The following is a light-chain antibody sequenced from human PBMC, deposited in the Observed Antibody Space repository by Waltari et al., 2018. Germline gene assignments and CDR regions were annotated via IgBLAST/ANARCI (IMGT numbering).Light chain of an antibody. CDR1: QSVSSN. Sequence: EIVMTQSPATLSVSPGERATLSCRASQSVSSNLACYQQKPGQAPRLLIYGASTRATGIPARFSGSGSGTEFTLTISSLQSEDFAVYYCQQYNNWPRGYTFGQGTKLEIK. J-gene: IGKJ2*01. CDR2: GAS. CDR3: QQYNNWPRGYT. V-gene: IGKV3D-15*01.